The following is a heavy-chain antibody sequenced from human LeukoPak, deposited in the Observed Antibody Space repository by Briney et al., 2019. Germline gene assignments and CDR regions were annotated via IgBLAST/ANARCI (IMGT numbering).Heavy chain of an antibody. J-gene: IGHJ5*02. D-gene: IGHD2-15*01. V-gene: IGHV3-11*03. CDR3: ARSPYCSGGSCLLGWFDP. Sequence: PGGSLRLSCAASGFTFSDYYMSWIPHAPGEGLGWVSYISSRISYTNYAHSVKGLFTISRDNAKNSLYPQMNSLGAEDTAVYYCARSPYCSGGSCLLGWFDPWGQGTLVTVSS. CDR2: ISSRISYT. CDR1: GFTFSDYY.